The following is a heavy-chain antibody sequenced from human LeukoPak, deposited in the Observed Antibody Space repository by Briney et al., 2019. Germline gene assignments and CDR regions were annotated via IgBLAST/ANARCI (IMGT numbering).Heavy chain of an antibody. V-gene: IGHV4-59*01. CDR1: GGSISSYY. D-gene: IGHD2-2*03. CDR2: IYYSGST. J-gene: IGHJ6*03. Sequence: SETLSLTCTVSGGSISSYYWSWIRQPPGKGLEWIGFIYYSGSTNYNPSLKSRVTISVDTSKDQFSLKLSSVTAADTAVYYCARDRGHGWGYYYYYMDVWGKGTTVTVPS. CDR3: ARDRGHGWGYYYYYMDV.